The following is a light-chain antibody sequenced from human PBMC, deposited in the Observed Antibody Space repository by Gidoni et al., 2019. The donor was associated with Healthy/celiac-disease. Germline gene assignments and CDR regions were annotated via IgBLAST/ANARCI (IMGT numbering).Light chain of an antibody. CDR2: DAS. CDR3: QQRSNWPLT. Sequence: EIVLTQSPATLSLSPGERATLSCRASQSVSSYLAWYQQQPGQAPRLLIYDASNRATGIPARFSGSVSGTDFTLTISSLEPEDFAVYYCQQRSNWPLTFSGGTKVEIK. CDR1: QSVSSY. V-gene: IGKV3-11*01. J-gene: IGKJ4*01.